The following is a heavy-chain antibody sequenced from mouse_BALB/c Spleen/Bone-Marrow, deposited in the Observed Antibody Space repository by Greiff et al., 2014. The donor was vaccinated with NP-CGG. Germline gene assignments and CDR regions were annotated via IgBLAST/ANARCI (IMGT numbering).Heavy chain of an antibody. CDR2: IWGDGST. D-gene: IGHD2-4*01. V-gene: IGHV2-6-7*01. CDR3: ARDSCLITRALDY. J-gene: IGHJ4*01. CDR1: GFSLTGYG. Sequence: QVQLKESGPGLVAPSQSLSITCTVSGFSLTGYGVSWVRQPPGKGLEWLGMIWGDGSTDYNSALKSRLSISKDNSKSQVFLKMNSLQTDDTARYYCARDSCLITRALDYWGQGTSVTVSS.